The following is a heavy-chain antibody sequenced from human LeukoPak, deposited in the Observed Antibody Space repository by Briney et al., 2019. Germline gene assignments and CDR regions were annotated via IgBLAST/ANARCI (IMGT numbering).Heavy chain of an antibody. CDR1: GYTFTGYQ. J-gene: IGHJ6*02. CDR2: INPNSGGT. CDR3: ARDHCVSSGCYEDYYYVMDF. V-gene: IGHV1-2*02. Sequence: GASVKVPFKASGYTFTGYQMQWVRQAPGQGLEWMGWINPNSGGTNYAQKFQGRVTMTRDTSISTAYMELSRLRSDDTAVYFCARDHCVSSGCYEDYYYVMDFWGRGTTVTVSS. D-gene: IGHD2-2*01.